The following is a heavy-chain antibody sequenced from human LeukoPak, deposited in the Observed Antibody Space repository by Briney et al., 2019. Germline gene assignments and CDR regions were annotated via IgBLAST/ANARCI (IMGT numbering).Heavy chain of an antibody. CDR1: GDSISSYY. CDR2: IYYSGST. V-gene: IGHV4-59*01. D-gene: IGHD3-16*02. J-gene: IGHJ4*02. Sequence: PSETLSLTCTVSGDSISSYYWSWIRQPPGKGLEWIGYIYYSGSTNYNPSLKSRVTISIDTSKNQFSLKLSSVTAADTAVYYCARRGVWGSYRYFDYWGQGTLVTASS. CDR3: ARRGVWGSYRYFDY.